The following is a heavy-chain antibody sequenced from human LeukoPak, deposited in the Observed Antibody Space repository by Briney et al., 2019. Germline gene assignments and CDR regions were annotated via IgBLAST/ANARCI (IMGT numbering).Heavy chain of an antibody. V-gene: IGHV4-59*01. CDR1: GGSISSYY. D-gene: IGHD6-19*01. J-gene: IGHJ6*04. CDR2: IYYSGST. CDR3: ARDRSSGPRGMGV. Sequence: SETLSLTCAVSGGSISSYYWSWIRQPPGKGLEWIGYIYYSGSTNYNPSLKSRVTISVDTSKNQFSLKLSSVTAADTAVYYCARDRSSGPRGMGVWGKGTTVTVSS.